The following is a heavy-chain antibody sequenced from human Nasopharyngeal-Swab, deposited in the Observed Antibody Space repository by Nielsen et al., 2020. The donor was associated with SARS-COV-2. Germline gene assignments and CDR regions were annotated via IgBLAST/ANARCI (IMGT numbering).Heavy chain of an antibody. CDR2: ISYDGSSK. CDR1: GFTFSNFA. J-gene: IGHJ4*02. V-gene: IGHV3-30-3*01. D-gene: IGHD6-19*01. Sequence: GESLKISCAASGFTFSNFAMHWVRQASGKGLEWVAVISYDGSSKYDADSVRGRFTVSRDNSINTLYLQMSSLKIEDTAVYYCARAYTNNGWGHFDHWGQGTLVTVSS. CDR3: ARAYTNNGWGHFDH.